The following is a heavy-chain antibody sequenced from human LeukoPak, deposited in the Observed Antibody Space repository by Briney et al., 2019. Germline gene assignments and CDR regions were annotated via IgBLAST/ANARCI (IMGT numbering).Heavy chain of an antibody. CDR2: IYTSGST. V-gene: IGHV4-61*02. CDR1: GGSISSGSYY. CDR3: ARELSTVVTPWFDP. D-gene: IGHD4-23*01. J-gene: IGHJ5*02. Sequence: SETLSLTCTVSGGSISSGSYYWSWIRQPAGKGLEWIGRIYTSGSTNYTPSLKSRVTISVDTSKNQFSLKLSSVTAADTAVYYCARELSTVVTPWFDPWGQGTLVTVSS.